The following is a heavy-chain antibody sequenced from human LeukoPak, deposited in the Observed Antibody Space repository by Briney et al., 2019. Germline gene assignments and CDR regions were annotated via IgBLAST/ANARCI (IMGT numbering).Heavy chain of an antibody. CDR1: GGSISSYY. CDR3: ATTIGARLMYFDY. D-gene: IGHD6-6*01. Sequence: SETLSLTCTVSGGSISSYYWSWIRQPPGKGLEWIGYIYYSGSTNYNPSLKSRVTISVDTSKNQFSLKLSSVTAADTAVYYCATTIGARLMYFDYWGQGTLVTVSS. J-gene: IGHJ4*02. V-gene: IGHV4-59*01. CDR2: IYYSGST.